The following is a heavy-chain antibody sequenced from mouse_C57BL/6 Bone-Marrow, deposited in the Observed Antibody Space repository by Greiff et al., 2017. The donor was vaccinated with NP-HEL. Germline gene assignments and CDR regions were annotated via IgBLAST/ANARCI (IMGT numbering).Heavy chain of an antibody. CDR1: GYTFTSYW. CDR2: IDPNSGGT. D-gene: IGHD1-1*01. CDR3: ARGYYYGSSPLYYAMDY. Sequence: QVHVKQPGAELVKPGASVKLSCKASGYTFTSYWMHWVKQRPGRGLEWIGRIDPNSGGTKYNEKFKSKATLTVDKPSSTAYMQLSSLTSEESAVYYCARGYYYGSSPLYYAMDYWGQGTSVTVSS. J-gene: IGHJ4*01. V-gene: IGHV1-72*01.